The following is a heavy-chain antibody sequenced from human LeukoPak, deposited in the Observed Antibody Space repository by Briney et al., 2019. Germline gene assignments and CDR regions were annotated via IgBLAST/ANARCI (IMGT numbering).Heavy chain of an antibody. CDR3: VAGSGWIFDY. CDR1: GFSFSNYY. CDR2: FNHEVRDI. Sequence: PGGSLRLSCATSGFSFSNYYMACVRQAPERGLECVALFNHEVRDIHYVDSVKGRFTISRDNAKSSVYLRMNSLRAEDTSVYYCVAGSGWIFDYWGQGTLVTVSS. V-gene: IGHV3-7*01. D-gene: IGHD6-19*01. J-gene: IGHJ4*02.